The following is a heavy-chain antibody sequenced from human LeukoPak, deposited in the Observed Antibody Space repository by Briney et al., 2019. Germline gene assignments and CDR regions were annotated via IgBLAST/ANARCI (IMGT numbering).Heavy chain of an antibody. V-gene: IGHV3-74*01. D-gene: IGHD5-18*01. J-gene: IGHJ3*02. CDR3: VRDGYSYGFMLAFNI. Sequence: GGSLRLSCAASGFTFSGYWMHWVRQAPGKGLVWVSRINSDGSSTSYADSVKGRFTISRDSAKNTLYLQMNSLRAEDTAVYYCVRDGYSYGFMLAFNIWGLGTRVTVSS. CDR1: GFTFSGYW. CDR2: INSDGSST.